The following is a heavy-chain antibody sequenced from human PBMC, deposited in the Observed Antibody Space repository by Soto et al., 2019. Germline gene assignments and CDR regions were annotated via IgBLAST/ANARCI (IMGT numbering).Heavy chain of an antibody. CDR1: GGTFSSYA. J-gene: IGHJ4*02. Sequence: QVQLVQSGAEVKKPGSSVKVSCKASGGTFSSYAISWVRQAPGQGLEWLGGIIPIFGTANYAQKFPGRVTSTAEESTSTADMELSSLRSEDTGVYYCARGAVRDLAARLVYWGQGTLVTVSS. CDR2: IIPIFGTA. D-gene: IGHD6-6*01. V-gene: IGHV1-69*01. CDR3: ARGAVRDLAARLVY.